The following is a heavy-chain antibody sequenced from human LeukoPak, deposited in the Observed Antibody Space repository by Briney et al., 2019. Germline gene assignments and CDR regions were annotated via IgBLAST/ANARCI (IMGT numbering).Heavy chain of an antibody. CDR1: GFTFSRDA. V-gene: IGHV3-21*01. CDR3: ARSFCTSATCSKGHYSYVMDV. J-gene: IGHJ6*02. CDR2: ISSGGENC. D-gene: IGHD2-8*01. Sequence: GGSLRLSCAASGFTFSRDAMNWVRQGPEKGVEGVSYISSGGENCFYQSSLKGRFPVSSDIAKNLLFLQMDSLRAEDTAVYYCARSFCTSATCSKGHYSYVMDVWGQGTTVTVSS.